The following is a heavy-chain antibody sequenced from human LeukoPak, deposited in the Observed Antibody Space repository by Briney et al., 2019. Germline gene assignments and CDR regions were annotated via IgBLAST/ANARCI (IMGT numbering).Heavy chain of an antibody. CDR1: GFTFSNYA. V-gene: IGHV3-23*01. D-gene: IGHD3-10*01. J-gene: IGHJ4*02. CDR3: AKLIDYGSGSSHPPDY. CDR2: ISGSGDST. Sequence: PGGSLRLSCAASGFTFSNYAMSWVRQAPGKGLEWVSGISGSGDSTYYADSVKGRFTISRDNSRNTLYLQMNSLRAEDTAVYYCAKLIDYGSGSSHPPDYWGQGTLVTVSS.